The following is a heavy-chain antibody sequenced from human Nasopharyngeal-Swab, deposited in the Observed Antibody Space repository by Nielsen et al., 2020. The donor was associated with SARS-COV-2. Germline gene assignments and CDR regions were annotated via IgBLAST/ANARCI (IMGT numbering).Heavy chain of an antibody. J-gene: IGHJ4*02. CDR1: GFAFSTYA. CDR2: LSANGGRT. D-gene: IGHD1-26*01. CDR3: AKDRAWGLDY. V-gene: IGHV3-23*01. Sequence: GESLKISCAASGFAFSTYAMSWVRQAPGKGLEWDSALSANGGRTYYADSVKGRFTISRDNSKNTLYLQMNTLRAEDTAVYYCAKDRAWGLDYWGQGTLVTVSS.